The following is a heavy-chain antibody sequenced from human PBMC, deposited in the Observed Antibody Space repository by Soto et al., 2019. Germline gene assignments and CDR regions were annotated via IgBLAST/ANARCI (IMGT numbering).Heavy chain of an antibody. D-gene: IGHD2-21*02. CDR2: INAGNGNT. J-gene: IGHJ4*02. CDR1: GYTFTSYS. Sequence: GGSMKVSCQASGYTFTSYSMHLVGQAPGQRLEWMGWINAGNGNTKYSQKFQGRVTITRDTSASTAYMELSSLRSEDTAVYYCARSIVVVTALDYWGQGALVTVSS. V-gene: IGHV1-3*01. CDR3: ARSIVVVTALDY.